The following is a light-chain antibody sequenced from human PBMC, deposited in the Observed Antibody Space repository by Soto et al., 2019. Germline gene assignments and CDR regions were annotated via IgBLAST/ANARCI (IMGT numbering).Light chain of an antibody. J-gene: IGLJ1*01. CDR3: CSYAGTTTYV. CDR2: EVS. CDR1: SSDVGGYNY. Sequence: QSVLTQPRSVSGSPGQSVTISCTGTSSDVGGYNYVSWYQQHPGKAPRLIISEVSKRPSGVSNRFSGSKSGNTASLTISGLQAEDEANYYCCSYAGTTTYVFGTGTKLTVL. V-gene: IGLV2-11*01.